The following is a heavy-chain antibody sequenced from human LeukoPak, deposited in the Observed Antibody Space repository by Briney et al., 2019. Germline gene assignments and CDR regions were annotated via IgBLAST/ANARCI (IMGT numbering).Heavy chain of an antibody. CDR1: GFTFSSYS. Sequence: GGSLRLSCAASGFTFSSYSMIWVRQAPGRGLEWGSSISSSSSYIYYADSVKGRFTISRDNAKNSLYLQMNSLRAEDTAVYYCAREGRTYYYDSSGYFYGCDYWGQGTLVTVSS. D-gene: IGHD3-22*01. CDR2: ISSSSSYI. J-gene: IGHJ4*02. V-gene: IGHV3-21*01. CDR3: AREGRTYYYDSSGYFYGCDY.